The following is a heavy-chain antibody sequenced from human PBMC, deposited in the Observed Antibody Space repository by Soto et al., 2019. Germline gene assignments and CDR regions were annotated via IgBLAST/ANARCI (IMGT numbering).Heavy chain of an antibody. Sequence: SGPTLVNPTQTLTLTCTFSGFSLSTSGVGVGWIRQPPGKALEWLALIYWNDDKRYSPSLKSRLTITKDTSKNQVVLTMTNMDPVDTATYYCAHRLGGITGTTSWFDPWGQGTLVNV. J-gene: IGHJ5*02. CDR1: GFSLSTSGVG. CDR2: IYWNDDK. V-gene: IGHV2-5*01. CDR3: AHRLGGITGTTSWFDP. D-gene: IGHD1-7*01.